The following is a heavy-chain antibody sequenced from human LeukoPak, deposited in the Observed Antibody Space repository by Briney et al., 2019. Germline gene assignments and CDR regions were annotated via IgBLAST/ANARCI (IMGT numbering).Heavy chain of an antibody. V-gene: IGHV3-9*01. Sequence: PGGSLRLSCAASGFTFDDYAMHWVRQAPGKGLEWVSGISWNSGSIGYADSVKGRFTISRDNAKNSLYLRMNSLRAEDTALYYCAKDPAYYYDSSGYCDYWGQGTLVTVSS. D-gene: IGHD3-22*01. CDR2: ISWNSGSI. CDR3: AKDPAYYYDSSGYCDY. CDR1: GFTFDDYA. J-gene: IGHJ4*02.